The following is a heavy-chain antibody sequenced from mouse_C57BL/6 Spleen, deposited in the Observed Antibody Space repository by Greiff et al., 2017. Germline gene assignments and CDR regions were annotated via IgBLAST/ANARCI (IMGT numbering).Heavy chain of an antibody. CDR3: ARGLGEDLAY. V-gene: IGHV1-64*01. J-gene: IGHJ3*01. D-gene: IGHD3-3*01. Sequence: QVQLQQPGAELVKPGASVKLSCKASGYTFTSYWMHWVKQRPGQGLEGIGMIHPNSGSTNNNEKFKSKATRTVDKSSSPAYVQLSSLTSEGAAVYYCARGLGEDLAYWGQGTLVTVSA. CDR1: GYTFTSYW. CDR2: IHPNSGST.